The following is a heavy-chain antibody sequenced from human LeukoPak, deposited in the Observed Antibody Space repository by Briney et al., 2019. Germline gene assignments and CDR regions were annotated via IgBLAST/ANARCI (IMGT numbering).Heavy chain of an antibody. V-gene: IGHV3-15*01. J-gene: IGHJ6*03. CDR1: GFSFSNAW. D-gene: IGHD3-22*01. CDR3: TTDYYDSGSDMDV. CDR2: IKRKSEGGIT. Sequence: GGSLRLSCAASGFSFSNAWMSWVRQAPGKGLEWVGRIKRKSEGGITQYAAPVKDRFIISRDDSENTLYLQMNSLKIEDTAVYYCTTDYYDSGSDMDVWGKGTTVTVSS.